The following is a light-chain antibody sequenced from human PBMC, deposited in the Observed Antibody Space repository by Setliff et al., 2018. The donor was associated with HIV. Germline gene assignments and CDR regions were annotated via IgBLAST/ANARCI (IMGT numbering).Light chain of an antibody. CDR1: GRDIGLYDF. V-gene: IGLV2-14*03. CDR2: GVN. J-gene: IGLJ3*02. Sequence: QFALAQPASVSGSLGQSITISCTGTGRDIGLYDFVSWYQQLPGKAPQLLIYGVNSRPSGVSDRFSGSKSGITASLIISGLQAEDESSFYCSSYTSSGALAFGGGTKVTVL. CDR3: SSYTSSGALA.